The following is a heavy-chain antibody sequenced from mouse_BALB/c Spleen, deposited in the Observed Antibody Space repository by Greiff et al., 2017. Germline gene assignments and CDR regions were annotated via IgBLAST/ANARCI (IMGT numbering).Heavy chain of an antibody. Sequence: VHVKQSGAELVKPGASVKLSCTASGFNIKDTYMHWVKQRPEQGLEWIGRIDPANGNTKYDPKFQGKATITADTSSNTAYLQLSSLTSEDTAVYYCARPFITTATAWFAYWGQGTLVTVSA. CDR1: GFNIKDTY. CDR3: ARPFITTATAWFAY. V-gene: IGHV14-3*02. J-gene: IGHJ3*01. CDR2: IDPANGNT. D-gene: IGHD1-2*01.